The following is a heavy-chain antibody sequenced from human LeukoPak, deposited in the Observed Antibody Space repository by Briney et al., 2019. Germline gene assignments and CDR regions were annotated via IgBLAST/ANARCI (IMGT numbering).Heavy chain of an antibody. J-gene: IGHJ4*02. CDR1: GGSISSYY. V-gene: IGHV4-59*04. Sequence: SETLSLTCTVSGGSISSYYWSWIRQPPGKGLEWIGNIYYSGSTYYNPSLKSRVTISVDTSKNQFSLKLTSVTAADTAVYYCARHLYSESYYFWGQGTLVTVSS. CDR2: IYYSGST. D-gene: IGHD1-26*01. CDR3: ARHLYSESYYF.